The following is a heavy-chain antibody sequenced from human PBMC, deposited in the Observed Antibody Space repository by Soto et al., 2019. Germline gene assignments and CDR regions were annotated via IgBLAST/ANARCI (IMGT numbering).Heavy chain of an antibody. V-gene: IGHV3-72*01. J-gene: IGHJ6*02. Sequence: EVQLVESGGGLVQPGGSLRLSCAASGFTFSDHYMDWVRQAPGKGLEWVGRTRNKAKSYTTEYAASVKGRFTISRDDSRNSLFLQMNSLKTEDTAVYYCARDHTSAAGHDLDVWGQGTTVTVSS. CDR3: ARDHTSAAGHDLDV. CDR2: TRNKAKSYTT. CDR1: GFTFSDHY. D-gene: IGHD6-25*01.